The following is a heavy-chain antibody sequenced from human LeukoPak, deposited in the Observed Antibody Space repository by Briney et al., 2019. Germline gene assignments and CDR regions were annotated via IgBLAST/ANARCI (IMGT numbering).Heavy chain of an antibody. CDR3: AKERPGAYDI. CDR2: IGVSGTST. CDR1: GFTVSTNY. Sequence: SGGSLRLSCAASGFTVSTNYMSWVRQAPGKGLEWVSAIGVSGTSTYYADSVKGRFTISRDSSKNTLYLQMNSLRADDTAIYYCAKERPGAYDIWGQGTMVTVSS. D-gene: IGHD1-1*01. V-gene: IGHV3-23*01. J-gene: IGHJ3*02.